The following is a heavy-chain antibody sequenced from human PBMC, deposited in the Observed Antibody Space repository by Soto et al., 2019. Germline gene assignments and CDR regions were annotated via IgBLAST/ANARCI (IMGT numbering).Heavy chain of an antibody. V-gene: IGHV4-59*08. Sequence: QVHLQQSGPGLVKPSETLSLSCTISGASISNYYWSWIRQVPGKGMEGIGYVNDGWGAAYNPSLLTLVAVSLDTSKSLLSLRLTSVTATDTYGYYGVGQGVGALHGLVDVCGEGTTVTVSS. CDR1: GASISNYY. CDR2: VNDGWGA. CDR3: VGQGVGALHGLVDV. J-gene: IGHJ6*04. D-gene: IGHD3-10*01.